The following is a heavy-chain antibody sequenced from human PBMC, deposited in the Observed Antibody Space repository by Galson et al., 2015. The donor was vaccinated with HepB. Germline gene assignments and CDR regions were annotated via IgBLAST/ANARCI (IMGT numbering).Heavy chain of an antibody. CDR1: GFTLSSFT. CDR2: ITARDNT. CDR3: AKRIGSRSASDY. J-gene: IGHJ4*02. Sequence: SLRISCAASGFTLSSFTMSWVRQAPGKGLEWVSSITARDNTYYFDSVKGRFTISRDDSKNTLFLQMNSLRTEDTAMYYCAKRIGSRSASDYWSQGTLVTVSS. V-gene: IGHV3-23*01. D-gene: IGHD6-6*01.